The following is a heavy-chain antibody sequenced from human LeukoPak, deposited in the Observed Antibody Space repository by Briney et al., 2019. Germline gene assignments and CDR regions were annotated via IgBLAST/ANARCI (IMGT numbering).Heavy chain of an antibody. V-gene: IGHV1-18*01. CDR2: ISAYNGNT. Sequence: ASVKVSCKASGYIFTSYGINWVRQAPGQGLEWMGWISAYNGNTNYAQKVQGRVTMTTDTSTSTAYMELRSLRSDDTAVYYCARGGCRDSSWCPDYWGQGTLVTVSS. CDR1: GYIFTSYG. CDR3: ARGGCRDSSWCPDY. D-gene: IGHD6-13*01. J-gene: IGHJ4*02.